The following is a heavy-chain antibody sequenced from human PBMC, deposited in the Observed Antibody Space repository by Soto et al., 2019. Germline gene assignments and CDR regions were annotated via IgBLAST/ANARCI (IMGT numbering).Heavy chain of an antibody. Sequence: QVQLVESGGGVVQPGRSLRLSCAASGFTFSSYGMHWVRQAPGKGLEWVAVIWYDGSNKYYADSVKGRFTISRDNSKNTLYLQMNSLRAVDTAVYYCARDGGYCGGDCYSGYFDYWGQGTLVTVSS. CDR3: ARDGGYCGGDCYSGYFDY. V-gene: IGHV3-33*01. D-gene: IGHD2-21*02. J-gene: IGHJ4*02. CDR2: IWYDGSNK. CDR1: GFTFSSYG.